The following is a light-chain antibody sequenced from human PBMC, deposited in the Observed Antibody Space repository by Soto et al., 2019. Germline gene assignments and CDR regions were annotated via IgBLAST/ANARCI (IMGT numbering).Light chain of an antibody. CDR2: EVS. CDR3: SSYASSRTRV. Sequence: HSVMTQHASVSGSGGQSITIYCTGTSSDVGGYNYVSWYQQHPGKAPKLMIYEVSNRPSGVSNRFSGSKSGNTASLTISGLQAEDEADYYCSSYASSRTRVFGTGTKVTVL. V-gene: IGLV2-14*01. J-gene: IGLJ1*01. CDR1: SSDVGGYNY.